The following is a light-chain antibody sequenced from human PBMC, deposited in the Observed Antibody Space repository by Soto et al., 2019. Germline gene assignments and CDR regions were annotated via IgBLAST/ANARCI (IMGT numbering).Light chain of an antibody. V-gene: IGKV1-33*01. CDR1: QDISNY. Sequence: DIQMTQSPSSLSASVGDRVTITCQASQDISNYLNWYQQKPGKAPKLLIYDASNLETGVPSRFSGSGSGTDFTFTISSLQPEDIATYYCQQYDNLPLXGPGTKVDIK. J-gene: IGKJ3*01. CDR2: DAS. CDR3: QQYDNLPL.